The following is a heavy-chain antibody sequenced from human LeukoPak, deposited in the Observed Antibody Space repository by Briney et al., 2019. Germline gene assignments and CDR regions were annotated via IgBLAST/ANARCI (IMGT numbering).Heavy chain of an antibody. V-gene: IGHV3-30*18. D-gene: IGHD3-22*01. Sequence: GGSLRLSCAASGFTFSNYGIHWVRQAPDKGLEWVAVISYDGSNKYYAESVKGRFTISRDNSKNTLYLQMNSLRAEDTPVYYCAKGYGFDSSGSEHYFENWGQGILVTVSS. CDR3: AKGYGFDSSGSEHYFEN. CDR2: ISYDGSNK. J-gene: IGHJ4*02. CDR1: GFTFSNYG.